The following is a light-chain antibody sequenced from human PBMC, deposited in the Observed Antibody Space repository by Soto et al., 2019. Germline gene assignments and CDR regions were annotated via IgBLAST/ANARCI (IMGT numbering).Light chain of an antibody. CDR1: QSVNSN. J-gene: IGKJ1*01. CDR3: QQKT. V-gene: IGKV3D-20*02. CDR2: DAS. Sequence: EIVMTQSPATLSVSPGERATLSCRASQSVNSNLAWYQQKPGQAPRLLIYDASSRATGIPDRFSGSGSGTDFTLTISRLEPEDFAVYYCQQKTFGQGTKVDIK.